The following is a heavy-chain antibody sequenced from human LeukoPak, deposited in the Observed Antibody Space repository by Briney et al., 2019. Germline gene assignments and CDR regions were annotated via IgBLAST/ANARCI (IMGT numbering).Heavy chain of an antibody. D-gene: IGHD2-2*01. CDR3: AKGDDIVVVPAAVDY. J-gene: IGHJ4*02. CDR2: ISWNSGSI. V-gene: IGHV3-9*01. CDR1: GFTFDDYA. Sequence: GGSLRLSCAASGFTFDDYAMHWVRQAPGKGLEWVSGISWNSGSIGYADSVKGRFTISRDNAKNSLYLQMNSLRAEDTALYYCAKGDDIVVVPAAVDYWGQGTLVTVSS.